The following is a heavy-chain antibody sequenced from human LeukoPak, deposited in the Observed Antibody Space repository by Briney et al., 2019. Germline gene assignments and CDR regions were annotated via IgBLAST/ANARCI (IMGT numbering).Heavy chain of an antibody. J-gene: IGHJ5*02. D-gene: IGHD2-15*01. Sequence: ASVKVSCKASGGTFSSYSISWVRQAPGQGLEWMGRIIPIRGIANYAQKFQGRVTITADKSTSTAYMELSSLRSEDTAVYYCASAGYCSGGSCYSYLSWGQGTLVTVSS. CDR2: IIPIRGIA. CDR1: GGTFSSYS. V-gene: IGHV1-69*02. CDR3: ASAGYCSGGSCYSYLS.